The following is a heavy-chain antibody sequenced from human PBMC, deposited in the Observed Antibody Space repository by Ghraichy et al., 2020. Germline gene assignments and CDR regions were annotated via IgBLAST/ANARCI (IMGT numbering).Heavy chain of an antibody. CDR3: ARDKIVNWNRILDY. CDR2: IYYSGST. D-gene: IGHD1-1*01. J-gene: IGHJ4*02. Sequence: SETLSLTCTVSGGSISSYYWSWIRQPPGKGLEWIGYIYYSGSTNYNPSLKSRVTMSVDTSKNQFSLKLSAVTAADTAVYYCARDKIVNWNRILDYWGQGTLVTVSS. CDR1: GGSISSYY. V-gene: IGHV4-59*01.